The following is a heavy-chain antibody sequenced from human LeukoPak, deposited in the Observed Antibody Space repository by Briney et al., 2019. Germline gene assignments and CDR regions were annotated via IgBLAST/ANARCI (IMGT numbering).Heavy chain of an antibody. CDR1: GFTFSTYW. V-gene: IGHV3-74*01. CDR3: ARPETQYSSGLDGFDI. J-gene: IGHJ3*02. CDR2: INRDGSRT. Sequence: GGSLRLSCAASGFTFSTYWMHWVRQAPGKGLVWVSRINRDGSRTTYADSVKGRFTISRDNAKNTLYLQMNSLRTEDTAVYYCARPETQYSSGLDGFDIWGQGTMVTVSS. D-gene: IGHD6-19*01.